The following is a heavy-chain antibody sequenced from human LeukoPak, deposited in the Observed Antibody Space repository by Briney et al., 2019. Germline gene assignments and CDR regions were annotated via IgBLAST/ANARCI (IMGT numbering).Heavy chain of an antibody. CDR2: ISAYNGNT. Sequence: GASVKVSCKASGYTXTSYGISGVRQAPGQGLEWMAWISAYNGNTNYAQKLQGRVTMTTDTSTSPAYMELRSLRSDDTAVYYCARDRRCSGGSCYKGYFDYWGQGTLVTVSS. J-gene: IGHJ4*02. CDR3: ARDRRCSGGSCYKGYFDY. CDR1: GYTXTSYG. V-gene: IGHV1-18*01. D-gene: IGHD2-15*01.